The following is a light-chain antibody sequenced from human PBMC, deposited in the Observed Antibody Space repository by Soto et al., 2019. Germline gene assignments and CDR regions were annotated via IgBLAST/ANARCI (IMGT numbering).Light chain of an antibody. CDR3: QQYSSSPPT. Sequence: EIVLTQSPGTLSLSQGDRATLSCRASQSLSSRYLAWYRQKPGQAPRLLIYGASNRATGIPDRFSGSGSGTDFTLTISRLEPDDFAVYHCQQYSSSPPTFGGGTKVEIK. CDR2: GAS. CDR1: QSLSSRY. J-gene: IGKJ4*01. V-gene: IGKV3-20*01.